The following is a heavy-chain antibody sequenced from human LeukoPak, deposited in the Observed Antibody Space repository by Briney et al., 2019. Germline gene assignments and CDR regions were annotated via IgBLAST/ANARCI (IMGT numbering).Heavy chain of an antibody. CDR2: IYHSGST. J-gene: IGHJ4*02. V-gene: IGHV4-30-4*01. CDR3: AGRPDASGSYSLDY. Sequence: SQTLSLTCTVSGGSISSGDYYWSWIRQPPGKGLEWIGSIYHSGSTYYNLSLKSRVTISVDTSKNQSSLKLSSVTAADTAVYYCAGRPDASGSYSLDYWGQGTLVTVSS. CDR1: GGSISSGDYY. D-gene: IGHD3-10*01.